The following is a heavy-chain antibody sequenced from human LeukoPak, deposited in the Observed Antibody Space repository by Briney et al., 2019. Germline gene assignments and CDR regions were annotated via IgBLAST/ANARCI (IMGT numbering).Heavy chain of an antibody. CDR2: ICYSGNT. V-gene: IGHV4-59*01. D-gene: IGHD6-6*01. Sequence: SETLSLTCTVSGGSISNYCWSWIRQSPGKGLEWIGYICYSGNTNYNPSLKSRVTISVDTSKNQFSLKVSSATAADTAVYYCARRGSSVDYWGQGILVTVSS. CDR1: GGSISNYC. J-gene: IGHJ4*02. CDR3: ARRGSSVDY.